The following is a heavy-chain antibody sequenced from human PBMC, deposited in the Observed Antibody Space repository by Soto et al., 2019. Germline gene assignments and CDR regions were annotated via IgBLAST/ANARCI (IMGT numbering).Heavy chain of an antibody. J-gene: IGHJ4*02. CDR1: GGTFSSYA. V-gene: IGHV1-69*13. CDR2: IIPIFGTA. Sequence: GASVKVSCKASGGTFSSYAISWVRQAPGQGLEWMGGIIPIFGTANYAQKFQGRVTITADESTSTAYMELSSLRSEDTAVYYCAGEACSSTSCYSYFDYWGQGTLVTVSS. CDR3: AGEACSSTSCYSYFDY. D-gene: IGHD2-2*01.